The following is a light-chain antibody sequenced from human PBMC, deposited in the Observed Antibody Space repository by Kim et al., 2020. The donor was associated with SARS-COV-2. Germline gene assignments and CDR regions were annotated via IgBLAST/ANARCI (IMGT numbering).Light chain of an antibody. CDR2: YDS. J-gene: IGLJ3*02. V-gene: IGLV3-21*04. CDR1: NIGRKS. CDR3: QVWDSSSDHPV. Sequence: APGTTARITCGRNNIGRKSVRWYQQKPGQAPVLVIYYDSDRPSGIPERFSGSNSGNTATLTISRVEAGDEADYYCQVWDSSSDHPVFGGGTKLTVL.